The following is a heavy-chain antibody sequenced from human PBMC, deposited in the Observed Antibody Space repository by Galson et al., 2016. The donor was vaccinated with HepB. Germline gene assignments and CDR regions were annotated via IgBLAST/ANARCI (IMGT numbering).Heavy chain of an antibody. CDR1: GFTFSSYA. D-gene: IGHD3-3*01. V-gene: IGHV3-23*01. Sequence: SLRLSCAASGFTFSSYAMSWVRQAPGKGLEWVSAISGSGGSTYYADSVKGRFTISRDNSKNTLSLQMNSLRAEDTAVYYCAKGSRRGFLEWLPRMERYYYGMDVWGQGATVTVSS. CDR3: AKGSRRGFLEWLPRMERYYYGMDV. J-gene: IGHJ6*02. CDR2: ISGSGGST.